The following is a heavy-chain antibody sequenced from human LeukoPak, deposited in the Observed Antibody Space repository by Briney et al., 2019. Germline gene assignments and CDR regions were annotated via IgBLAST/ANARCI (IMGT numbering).Heavy chain of an antibody. V-gene: IGHV6-1*01. Sequence: SQTLSLTCAITGDSVSSNTAAWNWIRQSPSRGLEWLGRTYYRSKWYHDYAVSVKSRITINADTSKNQLSLQLNSVTPEDTAVYYCIRDREDGFNLDYWGRGTLVTVSS. CDR1: GDSVSSNTAA. J-gene: IGHJ4*02. CDR3: IRDREDGFNLDY. D-gene: IGHD5-24*01. CDR2: TYYRSKWYH.